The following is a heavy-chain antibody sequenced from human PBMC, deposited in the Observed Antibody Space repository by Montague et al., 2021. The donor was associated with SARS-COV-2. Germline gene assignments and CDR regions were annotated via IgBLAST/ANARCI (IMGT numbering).Heavy chain of an antibody. CDR3: ARRGYTGSDYFDY. Sequence: ETLSLTCSVSGFSISSGFYWAWIRQSPGKGPEWIGTVYHSGYTHYNPPLKGRVTVSIDTSKNQFSLTVTSVTAADTAVYFCARRGYTGSDYFDYWGQGTLVTVSS. J-gene: IGHJ4*02. CDR1: GFSISSGFY. CDR2: VYHSGYT. V-gene: IGHV4-38-2*01. D-gene: IGHD5-12*01.